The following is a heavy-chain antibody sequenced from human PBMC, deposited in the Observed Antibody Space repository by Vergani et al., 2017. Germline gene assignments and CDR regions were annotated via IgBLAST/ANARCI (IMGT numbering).Heavy chain of an antibody. J-gene: IGHJ5*02. CDR3: AKEGVAANFRPSWAWFDP. V-gene: IGHV3-30*18. CDR2: ISYDGSNK. D-gene: IGHD2-15*01. Sequence: QVQLVESGGGVVQPGRSLRLSCAASGFTFSSYGMHWVRPAPGKGLEWGAVISYDGSNKDYADSVKGRFTISRDNSKNTLYLQMNSLRAEETAVYYCAKEGVAANFRPSWAWFDPWGQGTLVTVSS. CDR1: GFTFSSYG.